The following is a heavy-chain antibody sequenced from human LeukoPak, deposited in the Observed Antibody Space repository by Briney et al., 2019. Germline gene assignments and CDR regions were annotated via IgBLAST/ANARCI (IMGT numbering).Heavy chain of an antibody. D-gene: IGHD3-10*01. V-gene: IGHV4-59*01. J-gene: IGHJ4*01. CDR3: ARVDYGSLDY. Sequence: PSETLSLTCTASGGSISSYYLSWIRQPPGKGLEWIGYIYYSGSTNYNPSLKSRVTISVDTSKNQFSLKLSSVTAADTAVYYCARVDYGSLDYWGQEPWSPSPQ. CDR1: GGSISSYY. CDR2: IYYSGST.